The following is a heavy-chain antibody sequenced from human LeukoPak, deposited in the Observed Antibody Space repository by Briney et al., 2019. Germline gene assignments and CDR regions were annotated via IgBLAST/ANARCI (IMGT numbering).Heavy chain of an antibody. V-gene: IGHV3-33*01. CDR3: ASDAAGGDTSLGDY. CDR2: IWYDGSNK. D-gene: IGHD2-21*02. CDR1: GFTFSSYG. Sequence: PGRFLRLSCAASGFTFSSYGMHWVRQAPGKGLEWVAVIWYDGSNKYYADSVKGRFTISRDNSKNTLYLQMNSLRAEDTAVYYCASDAAGGDTSLGDYWGQGTLVTVSS. J-gene: IGHJ4*02.